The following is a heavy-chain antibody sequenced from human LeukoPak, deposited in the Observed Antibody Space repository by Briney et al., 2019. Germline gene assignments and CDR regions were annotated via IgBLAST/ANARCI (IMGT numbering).Heavy chain of an antibody. CDR2: IYYGGST. Sequence: KTSETLSLTCTVSGGSISSSNSYWGWIRQPPGKGLEWIVSIYYGGSTSYNPSLKSRITILVDMSKNQFSLKLSSVTAADTAVYYCARESRLQIGRDAFDIWGQGTMVTVSS. D-gene: IGHD5-24*01. V-gene: IGHV4-39*07. J-gene: IGHJ3*02. CDR1: GGSISSSNSY. CDR3: ARESRLQIGRDAFDI.